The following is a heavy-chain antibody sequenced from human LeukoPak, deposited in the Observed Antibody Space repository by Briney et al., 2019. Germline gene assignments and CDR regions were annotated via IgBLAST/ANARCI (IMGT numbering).Heavy chain of an antibody. CDR2: ISAYNGNT. D-gene: IGHD1-1*01. V-gene: IGHV1-18*01. J-gene: IGHJ6*02. CDR1: GYTFTSYG. CDR3: ARGRLTNYYYYGMDV. Sequence: ASVKVSCKASGYTFTSYGINWVRQAPGQGLEWMGWISAYNGNTNYAQKFQGRVTMTTDTSTSTAYMELRSLRSDDTAVYYCARGRLTNYYYYGMDVWGRGTTVTVSS.